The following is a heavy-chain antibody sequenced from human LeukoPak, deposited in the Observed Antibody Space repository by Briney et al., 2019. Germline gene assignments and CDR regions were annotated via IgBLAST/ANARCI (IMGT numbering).Heavy chain of an antibody. J-gene: IGHJ3*02. V-gene: IGHV4-59*01. D-gene: IGHD3-22*01. CDR3: ACLTTADAFDI. CDR2: IYDSGST. CDR1: GGSISSDY. Sequence: SETLSLTCTVSGGSISSDYWSWIRQPPGKGREWGGYIYDSGSTNYNPSLKSRVTIAVDTSKNQFSLKLSSVTAADTAVYYCACLTTADAFDIWGQGTMVTVSS.